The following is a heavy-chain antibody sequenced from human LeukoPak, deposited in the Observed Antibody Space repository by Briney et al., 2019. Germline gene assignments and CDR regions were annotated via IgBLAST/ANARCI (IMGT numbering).Heavy chain of an antibody. CDR2: ISTSGRAT. V-gene: IGHV3-23*01. CDR3: AKQAMDYYDSSGYYAPFDY. Sequence: PGGSLRLSCAASGFAFSTYAMTWVRQAPEKGLQWVSTISTSGRATYYADSVEGRFTISRDNSKNTLYLQMNSLRADDTAVYYCAKQAMDYYDSSGYYAPFDYWGQGTLVTVSS. CDR1: GFAFSTYA. D-gene: IGHD3-22*01. J-gene: IGHJ4*02.